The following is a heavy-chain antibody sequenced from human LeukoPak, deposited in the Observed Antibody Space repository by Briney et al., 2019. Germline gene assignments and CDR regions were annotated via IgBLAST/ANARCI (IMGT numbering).Heavy chain of an antibody. CDR3: ARATGGAAAADFDP. D-gene: IGHD6-13*01. CDR2: IYYSGTT. Sequence: PSQTLSLTCTVSGXSISSGGYYWSWIRQHPGKGLEWIGFIYYSGTTYYNPSLKSRVSISIDTSKNQFSLKLSSVTAADTAIYYCARATGGAAAADFDPWGQGTLVTVSS. J-gene: IGHJ5*02. V-gene: IGHV4-31*03. CDR1: GXSISSGGYY.